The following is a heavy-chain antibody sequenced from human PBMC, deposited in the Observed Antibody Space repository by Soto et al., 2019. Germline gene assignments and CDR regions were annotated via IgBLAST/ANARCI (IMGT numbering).Heavy chain of an antibody. CDR3: ARGDYGVNLPLDY. D-gene: IGHD4-17*01. CDR1: VGSISSGDYY. V-gene: IGHV4-30-4*01. CDR2: IYYSGST. J-gene: IGHJ4*02. Sequence: SENLSLTCTVSVGSISSGDYYWSWIRQPPGKGLEWIGYIYYSGSTYYNPSLKSRVTISVDTSKNKFSLKLSSVTAADTAVYYCARGDYGVNLPLDYRGQGYLVTVS.